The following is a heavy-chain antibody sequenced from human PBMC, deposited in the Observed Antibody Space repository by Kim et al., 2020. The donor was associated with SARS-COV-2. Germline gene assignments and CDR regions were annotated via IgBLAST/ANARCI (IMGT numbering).Heavy chain of an antibody. D-gene: IGHD3-10*01. V-gene: IGHV3-74*01. CDR3: VRYQSLSGSIN. CDR2: IDGDWNST. CDR1: GFTFSNYW. Sequence: GGSLRLSCAASGFTFSNYWMFWFRQAPGKGLVWVSRIDGDWNSTTYADSVKGRFTISRDNAKNTLYLQMDSLRAEDTAIYYCVRYQSLSGSINWGQGTLVTVS. J-gene: IGHJ4*02.